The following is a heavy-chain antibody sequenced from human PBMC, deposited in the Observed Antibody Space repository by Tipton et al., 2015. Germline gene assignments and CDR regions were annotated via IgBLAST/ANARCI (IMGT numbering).Heavy chain of an antibody. CDR1: GYGFTSYW. CDR2: IYPYDSDT. J-gene: IGHJ2*01. CDR3: ARKQEDFDL. V-gene: IGHV5-51*01. Sequence: VQLVQSGAEGKKPGESLKISCKASGYGFTSYWIAWVRQMPGKGLEWMGLIYPYDSDTRYNPSFRGQVTISADTSINTAFLQWHSLEASDTAMYYCARKQEDFDLWGRGTLVTVSS.